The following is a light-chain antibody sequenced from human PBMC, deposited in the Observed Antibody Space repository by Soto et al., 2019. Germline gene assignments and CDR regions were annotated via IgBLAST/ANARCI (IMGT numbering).Light chain of an antibody. Sequence: EIVLTQSPGTLSLSPWERATLSCGASQSVTSNYLAWYQQKPGQAPRLLILGASIRVTGIPDRFIGSGSGTDFTLTISRLEPEDFAVYYCQHYVTSLTTFGQGTKVDIK. CDR1: QSVTSNY. J-gene: IGKJ1*01. V-gene: IGKV3-20*01. CDR2: GAS. CDR3: QHYVTSLTT.